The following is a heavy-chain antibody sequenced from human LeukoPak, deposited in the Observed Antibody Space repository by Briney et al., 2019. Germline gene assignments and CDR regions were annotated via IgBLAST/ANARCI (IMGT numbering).Heavy chain of an antibody. Sequence: GGSLRLSCAASGFTFSSYAMSWVRQAPGKGLEWVSAISGSGGSTYYADSVKGRFTISRDNSKNTLYLQMNSLRAGDTAVYYCAKAGRIAVAGPPFDYWGQGTLVTVSS. CDR1: GFTFSSYA. J-gene: IGHJ4*02. D-gene: IGHD6-19*01. CDR2: ISGSGGST. CDR3: AKAGRIAVAGPPFDY. V-gene: IGHV3-23*01.